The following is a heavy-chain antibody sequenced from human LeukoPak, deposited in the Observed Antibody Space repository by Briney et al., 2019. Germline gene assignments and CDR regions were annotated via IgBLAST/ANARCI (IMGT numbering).Heavy chain of an antibody. CDR3: AREGITGANGY. D-gene: IGHD1-7*01. V-gene: IGHV3-21*01. Sequence: PGGSLRLSCAASGFTFSSYSINWGRQAPGKGLEWVSSISSSSSYIYYADSGKGRFPISKDHAKNSLYLQMNSLRAEETAVYYCAREGITGANGYWGPGTLVTVSS. CDR2: ISSSSSYI. J-gene: IGHJ4*02. CDR1: GFTFSSYS.